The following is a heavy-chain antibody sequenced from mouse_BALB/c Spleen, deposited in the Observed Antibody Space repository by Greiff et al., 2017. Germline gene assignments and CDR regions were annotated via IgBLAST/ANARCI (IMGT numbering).Heavy chain of an antibody. D-gene: IGHD2-2*01. CDR3: ARGGYGRLFAY. Sequence: EVKVVESGAELVKPGASVKLSCTASGFNIKDTYMHWVKQRPEQGLEWIGRIDPANGNTKYDPKFQGKATITADTSSNTAYLQLSSLTSEDTAVYYCARGGYGRLFAYWGQGTLVTVSA. J-gene: IGHJ3*01. V-gene: IGHV14-3*02. CDR1: GFNIKDTY. CDR2: IDPANGNT.